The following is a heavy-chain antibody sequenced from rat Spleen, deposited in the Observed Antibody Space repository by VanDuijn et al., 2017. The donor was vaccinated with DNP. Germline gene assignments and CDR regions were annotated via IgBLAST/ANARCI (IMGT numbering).Heavy chain of an antibody. CDR2: ISTGGGNT. CDR1: GFTFSNYY. CDR3: ARVQLGYYALDA. V-gene: IGHV5S11*01. J-gene: IGHJ4*01. Sequence: EVQLVESGGGLVQPGRSMKLSCAASGFTFSNYYMAWVRQAPTKGLEWVASISTGGGNTYYRDSVKGRFTISRDNAKSTLYLQMDSRRSEETATYYWARVQLGYYALDAWGQGTSVTVSS. D-gene: IGHD5-1*01.